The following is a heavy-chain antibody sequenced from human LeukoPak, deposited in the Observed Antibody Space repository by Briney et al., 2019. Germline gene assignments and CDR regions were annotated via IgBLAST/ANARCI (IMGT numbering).Heavy chain of an antibody. V-gene: IGHV3-30*04. CDR1: GFTFSSYA. Sequence: PGRSLRLSCAASGFTFSSYAMHWVRQAPGKGLEWVAVISYDGSNKYYADSVKGRFTISRDNSKNTLYLQMNSLRAEDTAVYYCARGLVFWSGYYSSYYFDYWGQGTLVTVSS. CDR3: ARGLVFWSGYYSSYYFDY. CDR2: ISYDGSNK. J-gene: IGHJ4*02. D-gene: IGHD3-3*01.